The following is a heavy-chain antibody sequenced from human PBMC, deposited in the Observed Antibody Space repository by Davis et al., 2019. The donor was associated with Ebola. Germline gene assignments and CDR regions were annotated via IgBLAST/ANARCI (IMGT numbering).Heavy chain of an antibody. J-gene: IGHJ4*02. CDR3: ARSCGGDCYSMAWDY. Sequence: ASVTVSCKASGYTFTSYYMHWVRQAPGQGLEWMGIINPSGGSTSYAQKFQGRVTMTRDTSTSTVYMELSSLRSEDTAVYYCARSCGGDCYSMAWDYWGQGTLVTVSS. D-gene: IGHD2-21*01. V-gene: IGHV1-46*01. CDR1: GYTFTSYY. CDR2: INPSGGST.